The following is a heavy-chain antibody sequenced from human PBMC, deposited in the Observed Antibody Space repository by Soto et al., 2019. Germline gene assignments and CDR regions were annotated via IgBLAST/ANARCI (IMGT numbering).Heavy chain of an antibody. Sequence: PGGSLRLSCAASGFSFSSYAMSWVRQGPRKGLEWVAGNSDSGDTTYYVESVKGRFTISRDNSKNTLYLQMNSLRAEDTAVYYCARKEGLGMWDYYYYGMDVWGQGT. CDR2: NSDSGDTT. CDR1: GFSFSSYA. J-gene: IGHJ6*02. CDR3: ARKEGLGMWDYYYYGMDV. D-gene: IGHD7-27*01. V-gene: IGHV3-23*01.